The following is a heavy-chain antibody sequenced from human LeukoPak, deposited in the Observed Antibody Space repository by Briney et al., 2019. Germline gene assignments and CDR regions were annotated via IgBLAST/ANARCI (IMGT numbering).Heavy chain of an antibody. CDR2: IHYSGST. CDR3: ARVGDSSGLLEGLGEVA. J-gene: IGHJ5*02. Sequence: PSETLSLTCTVSGGAISSGDYYWSWIRQHPGKGLVWIGYIHYSGSTYYNPSLRSRVTESVDTSKNQFSLKLSSVTAADTAVYYCARVGDSSGLLEGLGEVAWGQGTLVTVSS. CDR1: GGAISSGDYY. D-gene: IGHD3-22*01. V-gene: IGHV4-31*03.